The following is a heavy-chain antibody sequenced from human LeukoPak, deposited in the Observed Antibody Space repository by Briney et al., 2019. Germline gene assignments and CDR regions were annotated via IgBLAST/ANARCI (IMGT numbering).Heavy chain of an antibody. CDR2: IYSSGST. CDR1: GASVSGSPYY. CDR3: AKSGGYGLIDY. J-gene: IGHJ4*02. V-gene: IGHV4-39*01. Sequence: SETLSLTCTVSGASVSGSPYYWGWIRQPPGKGLEWIVSIYSSGSTYYNASLQSRVTISIETSNNQISLRLNSVTAADTAIYYCAKSGGYGLIDYWGQGTLVTVS. D-gene: IGHD1-26*01.